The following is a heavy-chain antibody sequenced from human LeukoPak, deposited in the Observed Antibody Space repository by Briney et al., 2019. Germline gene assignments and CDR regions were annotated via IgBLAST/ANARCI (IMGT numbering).Heavy chain of an antibody. Sequence: ASVKVSCKASGYTFTSYYMHWVRQAPGQGLEWMGIINPSGGSTSCAQKFQGRVTMTRDTSTSTVYMELSSLRSEDTAVYYCAQTGCSSTSCYNPNWFDPWGQGTLVTVSS. V-gene: IGHV1-46*03. CDR3: AQTGCSSTSCYNPNWFDP. CDR1: GYTFTSYY. J-gene: IGHJ5*02. CDR2: INPSGGST. D-gene: IGHD2-2*02.